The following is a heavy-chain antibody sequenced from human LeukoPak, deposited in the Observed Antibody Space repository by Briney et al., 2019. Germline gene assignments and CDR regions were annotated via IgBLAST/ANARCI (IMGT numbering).Heavy chain of an antibody. J-gene: IGHJ4*02. CDR1: GFTFSSYW. D-gene: IGHD6-19*01. CDR3: VRGIAGAANDH. CDR2: INPDGSST. Sequence: GGSLRLSCAASGFTFSSYWMHWVRQAPGKGLVWVSRINPDGSSTTYADSVKSRFTMSRDNAANMLHLQMNSLRADDTAVYYCVRGIAGAANDHWGQGTLVTVSS. V-gene: IGHV3-74*01.